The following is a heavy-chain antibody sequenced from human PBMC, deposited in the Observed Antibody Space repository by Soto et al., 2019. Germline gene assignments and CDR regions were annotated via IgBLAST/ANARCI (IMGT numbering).Heavy chain of an antibody. CDR3: ARSPRGSDWFDP. CDR1: GFTFSSYA. CDR2: ISGSGGST. J-gene: IGHJ5*02. D-gene: IGHD3-10*01. Sequence: GGSLRLSCAASGFTFSSYAMSWVRQAPGKGLEWVSAISGSGGSTYYADSVKGQVTISADKSISTAYLQWSSLKASDTAMYYCARSPRGSDWFDPWGQGTLVTVSS. V-gene: IGHV3-23*01.